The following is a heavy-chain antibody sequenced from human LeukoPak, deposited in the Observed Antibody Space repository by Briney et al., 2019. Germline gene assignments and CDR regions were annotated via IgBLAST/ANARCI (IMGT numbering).Heavy chain of an antibody. CDR1: GFTFSSYW. Sequence: PGGSLRLSCIASGFTFSSYWMSWVRRAPGGGLEWVANIKEDGSEKYYVDSVKGRFTISRDNAKISLYLQMNSLRAEDTAVYYCASQFWWAAVAGTTLDYWGQGTLVTVSS. CDR3: ASQFWWAAVAGTTLDY. V-gene: IGHV3-7*05. D-gene: IGHD6-19*01. J-gene: IGHJ4*02. CDR2: IKEDGSEK.